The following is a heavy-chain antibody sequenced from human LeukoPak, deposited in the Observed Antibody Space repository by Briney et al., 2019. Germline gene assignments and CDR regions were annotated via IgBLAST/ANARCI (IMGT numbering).Heavy chain of an antibody. CDR3: ARGESSYCSGDCNFGY. Sequence: PGGSLRLSCAASGFTFSSYGMHWVRQAPGKGLEWVAFIRYDGSNKYYADSVKGRFTISRDNAKKSLYLQMNSLRAEDTATYYCARGESSYCSGDCNFGYWGQGTLVTISS. CDR2: IRYDGSNK. CDR1: GFTFSSYG. J-gene: IGHJ4*02. V-gene: IGHV3-30*02. D-gene: IGHD2-21*02.